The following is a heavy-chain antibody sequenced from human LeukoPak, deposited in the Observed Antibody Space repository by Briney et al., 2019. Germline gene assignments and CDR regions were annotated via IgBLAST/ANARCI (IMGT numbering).Heavy chain of an antibody. CDR3: ARTLGYCSGGSCYPLYYYYYYGMDV. CDR1: GFTFDDYA. J-gene: IGHJ6*02. Sequence: GGSLRLSCAASGFTFDDYAMHWVRQAPGKGLEWVSGISWNSGSVGYADSVKGRFTISRDNAKNSLYPQMNSLRAEDTAVYYCARTLGYCSGGSCYPLYYYYYYGMDVWGQGTTVTVSS. D-gene: IGHD2-15*01. V-gene: IGHV3-9*01. CDR2: ISWNSGSV.